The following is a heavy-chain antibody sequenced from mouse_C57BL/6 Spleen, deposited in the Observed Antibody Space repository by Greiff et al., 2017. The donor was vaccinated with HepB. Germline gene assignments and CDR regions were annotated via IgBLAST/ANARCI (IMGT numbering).Heavy chain of an antibody. V-gene: IGHV14-2*01. CDR2: IDPEDGET. D-gene: IGHD1-1*01. Sequence: EVKLQESGAELVKPGASVKLSCTASGFNIKDYYIHWVKQRTEQGLEWIGRIDPEDGETKYAPKFQGKATITADTSSNTAYLQLSSLTSEDTAVYYCARSDGSSYGWFAYWGQGTLVTVSA. CDR3: ARSDGSSYGWFAY. J-gene: IGHJ3*01. CDR1: GFNIKDYY.